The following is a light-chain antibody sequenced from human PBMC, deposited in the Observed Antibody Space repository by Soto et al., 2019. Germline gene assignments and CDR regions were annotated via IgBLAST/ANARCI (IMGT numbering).Light chain of an antibody. J-gene: IGKJ5*01. CDR2: DAS. CDR3: QQYNSYPIT. Sequence: DTQMAQSPSSLSASVGDRFTITCRASQSISSWLAWYQQKPGKAPKLLIYDASSLESGVPSRFSGSGSGTEFTLTISSLQPDDFATYYCQQYNSYPITFGQGTRLEIK. V-gene: IGKV1-5*01. CDR1: QSISSW.